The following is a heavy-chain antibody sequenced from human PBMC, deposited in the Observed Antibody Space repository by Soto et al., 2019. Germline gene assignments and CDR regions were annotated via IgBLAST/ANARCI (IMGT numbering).Heavy chain of an antibody. CDR2: IIPILGIA. CDR3: ARAVFSDPLDY. J-gene: IGHJ4*02. Sequence: GASVKVSCKASGGTFSSYTISWVRQAPGQGLEWMGRIIPILGIANYAQKFQGRVTVTADKSTSTAYMELSSLRSEDTAVYYCARAVFSDPLDYWGQGTLVTVSS. D-gene: IGHD2-8*01. CDR1: GGTFSSYT. V-gene: IGHV1-69*02.